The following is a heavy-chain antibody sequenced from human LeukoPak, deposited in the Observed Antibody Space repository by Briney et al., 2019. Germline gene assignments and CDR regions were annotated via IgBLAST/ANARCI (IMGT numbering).Heavy chain of an antibody. CDR2: IKQDGSEK. D-gene: IGHD2-15*01. J-gene: IGHJ6*03. CDR3: ARRGLPDV. Sequence: GGSLRLSCAASGFSFSRYWMSWVRQAPGKGLEWVANIKQDGSEKYYVDSVKGRFTISRDNAKNSLNLQMNSLRAEDTAVYYCARRGLPDVWGKGTTVTVSS. V-gene: IGHV3-7*01. CDR1: GFSFSRYW.